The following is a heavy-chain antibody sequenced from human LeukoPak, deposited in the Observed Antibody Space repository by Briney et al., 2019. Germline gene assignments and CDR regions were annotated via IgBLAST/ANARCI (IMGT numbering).Heavy chain of an antibody. D-gene: IGHD1-1*01. V-gene: IGHV3-30-3*02. Sequence: WIRQPPGKGLEWVALISYSGSEKYYADSVEGRFTISRDNSRNTMYLQMNNLNVEDTAFYYCAKDLANSWTIDYWGQGTLVTVSS. CDR2: ISYSGSEK. CDR3: AKDLANSWTIDY. J-gene: IGHJ4*02.